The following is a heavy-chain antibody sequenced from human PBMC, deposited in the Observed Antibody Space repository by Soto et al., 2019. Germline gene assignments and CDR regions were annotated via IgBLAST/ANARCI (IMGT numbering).Heavy chain of an antibody. CDR2: VWFDGNNK. CDR3: ARDVVAITIVQPTMNFDI. Sequence: QEQLVDSGGDVVQPGRSLRLSCVASGFDFRSHAIHWVRQAPGKGLEWVAVVWFDGNNKFYADSVKGRFSISRDNSRSMTFLEMTRLRDEDTALYYCARDVVAITIVQPTMNFDIWGQGTRVTVAS. V-gene: IGHV3-33*01. CDR1: GFDFRSHA. D-gene: IGHD3-9*01. J-gene: IGHJ1*01.